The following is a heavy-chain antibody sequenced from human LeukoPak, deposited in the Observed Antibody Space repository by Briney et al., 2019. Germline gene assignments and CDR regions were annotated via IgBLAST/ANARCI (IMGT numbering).Heavy chain of an antibody. Sequence: SETLSLTCSVSGGSISDYYWSWIRQPPGKGLEWIGSIYNSGRINYSPPLKSRVTISVDTSKDQLSLKLNSVTAADTAVYYCATLTPITATTGGYWGQGTLVTVSS. V-gene: IGHV4-4*09. CDR2: IYNSGRI. J-gene: IGHJ4*02. D-gene: IGHD1-7*01. CDR1: GGSISDYY. CDR3: ATLTPITATTGGY.